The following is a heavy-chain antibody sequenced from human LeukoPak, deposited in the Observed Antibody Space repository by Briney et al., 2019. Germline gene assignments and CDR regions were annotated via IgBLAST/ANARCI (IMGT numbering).Heavy chain of an antibody. J-gene: IGHJ4*02. D-gene: IGHD3-10*01. CDR1: GFTFSSYS. Sequence: GGSLRLSCAASGFTFSSYSMNWVRQAPGKGLEWVSAISGSGGSTYYADSVKGRFTISRDNSKNTLYLQMNSLRAEDTAVYYCAKDGGFGELSPFGYYWGQGTLVTVSS. V-gene: IGHV3-23*01. CDR3: AKDGGFGELSPFGYY. CDR2: ISGSGGST.